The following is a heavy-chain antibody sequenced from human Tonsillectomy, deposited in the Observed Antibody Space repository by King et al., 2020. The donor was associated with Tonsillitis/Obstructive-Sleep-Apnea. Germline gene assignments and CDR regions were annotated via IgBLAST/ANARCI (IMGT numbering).Heavy chain of an antibody. J-gene: IGHJ6*02. Sequence: VQLVESGGGLVQPGGSLRLSCAVSGFPLRNSAMNWVRQAPGKGLEWVSIITNNGAITYYADSVKGRFTISSDNSKNTLYLQMNSLRAEDTAVYYCAKWVVVAGGYHYYGMDVWGQGTTVTVSS. CDR1: GFPLRNSA. CDR2: ITNNGAIT. D-gene: IGHD2-15*01. CDR3: AKWVVVAGGYHYYGMDV. V-gene: IGHV3-23*04.